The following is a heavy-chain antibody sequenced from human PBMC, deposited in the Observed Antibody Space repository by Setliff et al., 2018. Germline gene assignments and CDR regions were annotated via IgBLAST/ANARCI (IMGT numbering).Heavy chain of an antibody. J-gene: IGHJ4*02. V-gene: IGHV4-39*01. D-gene: IGHD3-3*01. CDR1: GGPINSDRYY. CDR2: MYSSGST. CDR3: ARHFRSSKVQFLEYLTDYYFDS. Sequence: PSETLSLTCTVSGGPINSDRYYWGWIRQPPGKGLEWIGSMYSSGSTYYNPSLKSRVTISVDTSNNHFSLKLSSVTAADTAVYYCARHFRSSKVQFLEYLTDYYFDSWGQGTLVTVSS.